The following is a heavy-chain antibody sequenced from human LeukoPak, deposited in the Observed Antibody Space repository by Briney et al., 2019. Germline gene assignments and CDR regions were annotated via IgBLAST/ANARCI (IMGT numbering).Heavy chain of an antibody. CDR3: ARDAGSDYGDYAFDY. V-gene: IGHV4-59*11. CDR2: TYYTGST. CDR1: AGSICHHS. J-gene: IGHJ4*02. D-gene: IGHD4-17*01. Sequence: SETLSLTCTVSAGSICHHSWNWLRQPPGKGLEWIGYTYYTGSTNYHPSLKSRVTISVDTSKNQFSLKLRSVTAADTAIYYCARDAGSDYGDYAFDYWGQGILVTVSS.